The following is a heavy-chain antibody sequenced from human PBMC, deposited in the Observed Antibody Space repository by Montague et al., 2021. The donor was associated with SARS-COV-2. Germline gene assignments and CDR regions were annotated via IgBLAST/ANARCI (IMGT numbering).Heavy chain of an antibody. D-gene: IGHD3-10*01. CDR3: ASSYYYGSGTYVYNYYMDV. CDR2: ISYSGRT. CDR1: GGSVSSSPYY. Sequence: ETLSLTCTVSGGSVSSSPYYWGWIRQPPGRGLEWVGSISYSGRTYFSPSLKSRLTISVDSSENQFSLRLSSVTAADTAVYYCASSYYYGSGTYVYNYYMDVWGKGTTVTVSS. J-gene: IGHJ6*03. V-gene: IGHV4-39*01.